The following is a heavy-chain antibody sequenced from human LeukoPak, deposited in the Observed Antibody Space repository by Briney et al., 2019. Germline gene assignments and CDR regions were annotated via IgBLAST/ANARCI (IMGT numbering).Heavy chain of an antibody. CDR3: AKDGDYYDSSGYLGVSDY. V-gene: IGHV3-23*01. CDR1: EFTFSSNA. J-gene: IGHJ4*02. CDR2: ISSSGGST. D-gene: IGHD3-22*01. Sequence: GGSLRLSCAASEFTFSSNAMSWVRQAPGKGLEWVSTISSSGGSTYYADSVRGRFTISRDNSKNTLYLQMNSLRAEDTAVYYCAKDGDYYDSSGYLGVSDYWGQGTLVTVSS.